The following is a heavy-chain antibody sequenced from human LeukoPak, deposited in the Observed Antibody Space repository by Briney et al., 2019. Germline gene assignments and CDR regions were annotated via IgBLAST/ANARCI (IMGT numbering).Heavy chain of an antibody. D-gene: IGHD3-10*01. CDR2: ILSKTSGGTT. J-gene: IGHJ5*02. Sequence: PGGSLRLSCAASGFSFSNAWMNWDRQAPGKGLEWVGRILSKTSGGTTDYATPVKGRFTISRDDSKNMLYLHMNSLQIEDTAVYYCADYYASGSYPPWGQGTLVTVSS. CDR3: ADYYASGSYPP. V-gene: IGHV3-15*07. CDR1: GFSFSNAW.